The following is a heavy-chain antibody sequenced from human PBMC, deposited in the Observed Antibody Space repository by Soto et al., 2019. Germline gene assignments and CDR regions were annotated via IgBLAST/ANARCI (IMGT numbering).Heavy chain of an antibody. CDR2: IIPIFGTA. CDR3: ARDAYYYGSGSYYNVYGMDA. D-gene: IGHD3-10*01. Sequence: GASVKVSCKASGGTFSSYAISWVRQAPGQGLEWMGGIIPIFGTANYAQKFQGRVTITADESTSTAYMELSSLRSEDTAVYYCARDAYYYGSGSYYNVYGMDAWGQGTTVTVSS. V-gene: IGHV1-69*13. CDR1: GGTFSSYA. J-gene: IGHJ6*02.